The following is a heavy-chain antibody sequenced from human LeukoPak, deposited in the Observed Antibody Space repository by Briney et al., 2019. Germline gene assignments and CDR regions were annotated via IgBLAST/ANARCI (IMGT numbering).Heavy chain of an antibody. CDR1: GGSISSYY. J-gene: IGHJ4*02. CDR3: ARINYDYVWGSYRYTFDY. D-gene: IGHD3-16*02. CDR2: IYYSGST. Sequence: SETLSLTCTVSGGSISSYYWSWIRQPPGKGLEWIGYIYYSGSTNCNPSLKSRVTISVDTSKNQFSLKLSSVTAADTAVYYCARINYDYVWGSYRYTFDYWGQGTLVTVSS. V-gene: IGHV4-59*01.